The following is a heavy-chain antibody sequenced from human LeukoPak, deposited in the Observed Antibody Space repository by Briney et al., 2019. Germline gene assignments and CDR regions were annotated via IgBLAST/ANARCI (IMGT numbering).Heavy chain of an antibody. D-gene: IGHD5-18*01. J-gene: IGHJ2*01. CDR3: ARVDTAMVDWYFDL. V-gene: IGHV1-18*01. CDR2: ISAYNGNT. CDR1: SYTFTSYG. Sequence: ASVKVSCKASSYTFTSYGIGWVRQAPGRGLEWMGWISAYNGNTNYAQKLQGRVTMTTDTSTSTAYMELRSLRSDDTAVYYCARVDTAMVDWYFDLWGRGTLVTVSS.